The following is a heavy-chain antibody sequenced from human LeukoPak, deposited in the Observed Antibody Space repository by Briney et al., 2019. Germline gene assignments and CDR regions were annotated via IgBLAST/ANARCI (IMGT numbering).Heavy chain of an antibody. Sequence: PSKTLSLTCTVSGGSISSYYWSWIRQPAGKGLDWIGRIYSSGSTNYNPSLKSRVTMSVDTSKNQFSLKLSSVTAADTAVYYCARAYCSGGSCYSGLDNWGQRALVTVSS. D-gene: IGHD2-15*01. J-gene: IGHJ4*02. CDR1: GGSISSYY. CDR3: ARAYCSGGSCYSGLDN. V-gene: IGHV4-4*07. CDR2: IYSSGST.